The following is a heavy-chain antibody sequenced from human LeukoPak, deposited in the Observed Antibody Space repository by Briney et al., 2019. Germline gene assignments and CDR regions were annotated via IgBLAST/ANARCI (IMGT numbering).Heavy chain of an antibody. CDR3: GRGDSYYDFWSGSAFDI. CDR2: ISAYNGNT. CDR1: GYTFTSYG. V-gene: IGHV1-18*01. J-gene: IGHJ3*02. D-gene: IGHD3-3*01. Sequence: ASVKVSCRASGYTFTSYGISGVRRAPGRGLEWRGWISAYNGNTNYAQKLQGRVAMTTDTSTSTAYMELRSRNSDAPAVYYCGRGDSYYDFWSGSAFDIWGQGTMLTVSS.